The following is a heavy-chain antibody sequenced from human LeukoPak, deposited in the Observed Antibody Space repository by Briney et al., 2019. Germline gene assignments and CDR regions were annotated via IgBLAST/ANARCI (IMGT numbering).Heavy chain of an antibody. CDR2: INSDGSST. Sequence: HPGGSLRLSCAASGLTFSSNWMHWVRQAPGKGLVWVSRINSDGSSTSYADSVKGRFSISRDNAKNTLYLQMNSLRAEDTAVYYCAREYDSSGSYSRQSDAFDIWGQGTMVTVSS. V-gene: IGHV3-74*01. D-gene: IGHD3-22*01. CDR1: GLTFSSNW. J-gene: IGHJ3*02. CDR3: AREYDSSGSYSRQSDAFDI.